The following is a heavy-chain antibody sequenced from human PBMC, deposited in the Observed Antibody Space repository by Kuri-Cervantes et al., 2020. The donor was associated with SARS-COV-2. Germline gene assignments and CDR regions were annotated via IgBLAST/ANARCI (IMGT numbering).Heavy chain of an antibody. V-gene: IGHV4-39*01. D-gene: IGHD6-19*01. CDR1: GGSISSYY. CDR2: IYYSGST. Sequence: SETLSLTCTVSGGSISSYYWGWIRQPPGKGLEWIGSIYYSGSTYYNPSLKSRVTISVDTSKNQFSLKLSSVTAADTAVYYCARTNKQWRGYFDYWGQGTLVTVSS. CDR3: ARTNKQWRGYFDY. J-gene: IGHJ4*02.